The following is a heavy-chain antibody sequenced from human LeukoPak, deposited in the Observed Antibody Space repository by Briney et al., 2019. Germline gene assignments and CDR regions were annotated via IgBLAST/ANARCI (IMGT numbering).Heavy chain of an antibody. D-gene: IGHD2-21*02. CDR1: GGSISSGGYY. J-gene: IGHJ5*02. Sequence: SQTLSLTCTVSGGSISSGGYYWSWIRQHPGKGLEWIGYIYYSGSTYYNPSLKSRVTISVDTSKNQFSLKLSSVTAADTAVYYCARGRYVVVTFYNWFDPWGQGTLVTVSS. V-gene: IGHV4-31*03. CDR3: ARGRYVVVTFYNWFDP. CDR2: IYYSGST.